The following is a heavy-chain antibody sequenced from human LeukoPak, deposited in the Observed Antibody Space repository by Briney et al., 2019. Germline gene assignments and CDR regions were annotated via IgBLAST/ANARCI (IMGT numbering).Heavy chain of an antibody. CDR1: GFTFSSHG. D-gene: IGHD5-24*01. J-gene: IGHJ4*02. V-gene: IGHV3-33*01. Sequence: GGSLRLSCVASGFTFSSHGMHWVRQAPGKGLEWVAVIWYDGSHRYYSDSVKGRFTISRDNSKNTLFLQMDSLRVDDTAVYYCVRDNAAADGALDYWGQGSLVTVSS. CDR3: VRDNAAADGALDY. CDR2: IWYDGSHR.